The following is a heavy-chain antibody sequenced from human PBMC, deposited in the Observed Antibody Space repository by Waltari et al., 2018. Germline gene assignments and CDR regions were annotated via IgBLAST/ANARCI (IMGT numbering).Heavy chain of an antibody. CDR3: ARDHGVSYLEGALDI. D-gene: IGHD1-26*01. CDR1: GFTVSSSY. CDR2: IYRGGST. Sequence: EVQLVETGGGLIQPGGSLRLSCAASGFTVSSSYMTWVRQAPGKGLGWVAVIYRGGSTFYADPVKGRFTISRDDSKNTLYLQMSNLRAEDTAVYYCARDHGVSYLEGALDIWGQGTMVTVSS. J-gene: IGHJ3*02. V-gene: IGHV3-53*02.